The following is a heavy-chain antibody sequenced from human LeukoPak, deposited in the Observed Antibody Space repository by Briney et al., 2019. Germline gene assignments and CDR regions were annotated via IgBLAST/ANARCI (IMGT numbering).Heavy chain of an antibody. V-gene: IGHV3-23*01. Sequence: GGSLRLSCAASGFTFSSYAMSWVRQAPGKGLEWVSAISGSGGSTYYADSVKGRFTISRDNSKSTLYLQMNSLRAEDTAVYYCAKDPMVRGVGPFDYWGQGTLVTVSS. CDR1: GFTFSSYA. CDR3: AKDPMVRGVGPFDY. J-gene: IGHJ4*02. CDR2: ISGSGGST. D-gene: IGHD3-10*01.